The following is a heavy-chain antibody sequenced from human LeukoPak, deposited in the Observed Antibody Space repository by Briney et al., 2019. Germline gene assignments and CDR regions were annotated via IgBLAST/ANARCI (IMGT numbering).Heavy chain of an antibody. CDR2: INHSGST. CDR3: ARDRFYGGAVAPIDY. J-gene: IGHJ4*02. CDR1: GGSFSGYY. Sequence: SETLSLTCAVYGGSFSGYYWSWIRQPPGKGLEWIGEINHSGSTNYNPCLKSRVTISVDTSKNQFSLKLSSVTAADTAVYYCARDRFYGGAVAPIDYWGQGTLVTVSS. D-gene: IGHD4/OR15-4a*01. V-gene: IGHV4-34*01.